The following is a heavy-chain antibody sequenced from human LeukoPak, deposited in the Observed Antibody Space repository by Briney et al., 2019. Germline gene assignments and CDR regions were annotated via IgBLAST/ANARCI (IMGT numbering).Heavy chain of an antibody. J-gene: IGHJ4*02. CDR1: GFTFSSYA. CDR2: ISSNGGST. Sequence: GGSPRLSCAASGFTFSSYAMHWVRQAPGKGLEYVSTISSNGGSTYYVNSVKGRFTISRDNSKNTLFLQMGSLRAEDMAVYYCARGTYYDSSGYYFFDYWGQGTLVTVSS. D-gene: IGHD3-22*01. V-gene: IGHV3-64*01. CDR3: ARGTYYDSSGYYFFDY.